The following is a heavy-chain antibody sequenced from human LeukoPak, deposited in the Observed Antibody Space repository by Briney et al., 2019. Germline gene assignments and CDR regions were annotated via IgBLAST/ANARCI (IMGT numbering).Heavy chain of an antibody. J-gene: IGHJ6*03. V-gene: IGHV3-21*01. Sequence: PGGSLRLSCAASGFTFSRYSMNWVRQAPGKGLEWVSSISSSSSYIYYADSVKGRFTISRDNAKNSLYLQMNSLRAEDTAVYYCARAVGDYTYYYMDVWGKGTTVTVSS. CDR3: ARAVGDYTYYYMDV. D-gene: IGHD3-3*01. CDR1: GFTFSRYS. CDR2: ISSSSSYI.